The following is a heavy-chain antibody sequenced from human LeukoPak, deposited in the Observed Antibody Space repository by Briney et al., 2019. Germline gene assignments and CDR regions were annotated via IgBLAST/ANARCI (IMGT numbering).Heavy chain of an antibody. D-gene: IGHD7-27*01. V-gene: IGHV4-59*08. CDR1: GGSISSYY. J-gene: IGHJ6*02. Sequence: PSETLSLTCIVSGGSISSYYWSWVRQPPGKGLEWVGYIYYSGSTNYNPSLKSRVTISVDTSKSQFSLKLSSVTAADTAVYYCARHVPWDYFYCGGMDVWGQGTTVTVSS. CDR2: IYYSGST. CDR3: ARHVPWDYFYCGGMDV.